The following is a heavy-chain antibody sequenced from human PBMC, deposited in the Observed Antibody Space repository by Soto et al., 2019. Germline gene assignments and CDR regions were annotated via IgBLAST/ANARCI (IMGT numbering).Heavy chain of an antibody. CDR3: ARDSWITTKKMDV. CDR1: GYTLTTLG. V-gene: IGHV1-3*01. J-gene: IGHJ6*02. CDR2: INADIDDT. D-gene: IGHD1-1*01. Sequence: GASVKVSCKASGYTLTTLGLHWVRQAAGESLEWMGWINADIDDTEYSQKFQGRITLTSDTSANTAYMELSGLRSEDTAVYFCARDSWITTKKMDVWGQGTTVTVS.